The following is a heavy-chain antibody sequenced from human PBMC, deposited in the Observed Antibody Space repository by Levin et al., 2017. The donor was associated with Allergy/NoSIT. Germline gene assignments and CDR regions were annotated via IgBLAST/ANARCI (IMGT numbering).Heavy chain of an antibody. V-gene: IGHV4-39*01. Sequence: SQTLSLTCTVSGGSISSTSYHWGWLRQPPGKGLELIATIYYVGDTYYNPSLKSRVTISVDTSKNQFSLKLTSVTAADTAVYYCARHRYCTSTRCSSYYYYMDVWGKGTTVTVSS. CDR1: GGSISSTSYH. J-gene: IGHJ6*03. CDR3: ARHRYCTSTRCSSYYYYMDV. D-gene: IGHD2-2*01. CDR2: IYYVGDT.